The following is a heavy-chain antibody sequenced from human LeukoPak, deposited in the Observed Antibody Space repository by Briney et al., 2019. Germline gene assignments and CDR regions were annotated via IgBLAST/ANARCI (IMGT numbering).Heavy chain of an antibody. CDR2: IIPIFGTA. CDR3: ASTVTIFGVVTFYYYYGMDV. D-gene: IGHD3-3*01. V-gene: IGHV1-69*01. Sequence: GSSVKVSCKASGGTFSSYAISWVRQAPGQGLEWMGGIIPIFGTANYAQKFQGRVTITADESTSTAYMELSSLRSEDTAVYYCASTVTIFGVVTFYYYYGMDVWGQGTTVTVSS. CDR1: GGTFSSYA. J-gene: IGHJ6*02.